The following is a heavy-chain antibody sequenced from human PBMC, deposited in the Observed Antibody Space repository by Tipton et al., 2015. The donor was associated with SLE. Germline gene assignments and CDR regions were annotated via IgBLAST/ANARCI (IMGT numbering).Heavy chain of an antibody. D-gene: IGHD2-21*01. Sequence: TLSLTCTVSDDSFNSVGYYWSWIRQHPGKGLEWIGCIYYSGSTHYYNPSLESRVTISIDTSKNEFSLKLSPVTAADTAVYYCAREGDSSANFYYHGVNVWGQGTTVTVSS. CDR3: AREGDSSANFYYHGVNV. CDR1: DDSFNSVGYY. V-gene: IGHV4-31*03. CDR2: IYYSGSTH. J-gene: IGHJ6*02.